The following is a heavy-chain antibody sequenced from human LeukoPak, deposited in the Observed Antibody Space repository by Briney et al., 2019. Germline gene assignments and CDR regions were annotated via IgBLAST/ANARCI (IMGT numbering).Heavy chain of an antibody. CDR2: INPNSGGT. J-gene: IGHJ6*02. V-gene: IGHV1-2*02. Sequence: ASVKVSCKASGYTFTGYYMHWVRQAPGQGLEWMGWINPNSGGTNYAQKFQGRVTMTRDTSISTAYMELSRLRSDDTAVYYCARSGYCSSTSCRYYYYGMDVWGQGTTVTVSS. D-gene: IGHD2-2*01. CDR3: ARSGYCSSTSCRYYYYGMDV. CDR1: GYTFTGYY.